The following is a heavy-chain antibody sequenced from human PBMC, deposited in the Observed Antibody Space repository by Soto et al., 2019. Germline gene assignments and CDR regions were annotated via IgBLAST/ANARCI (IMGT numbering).Heavy chain of an antibody. CDR3: ATSRVSLAVAAETEYYFDY. CDR2: INPNSGGT. J-gene: IGHJ4*02. V-gene: IGHV1-2*04. D-gene: IGHD6-19*01. CDR1: GYTFTGYY. Sequence: ASVKVSCKASGYTFTGYYMHWVRQAPGQGLEWMGWINPNSGGTNYAQKFQGWVNMTRDTSISTAYMELSRLRSDDTAVYYCATSRVSLAVAAETEYYFDYWGQGTLVTVSS.